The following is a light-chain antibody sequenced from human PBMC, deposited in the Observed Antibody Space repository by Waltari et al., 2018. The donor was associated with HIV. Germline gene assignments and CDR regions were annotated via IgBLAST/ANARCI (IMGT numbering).Light chain of an antibody. Sequence: SVLTPPPSPPGPPGQRVPIACSGRSSHSGSTYVYCYQQLPGTAPKLLIYRKNQRPSGVPDRFSCSKSGTSASLAISGLRYEDEADYYCAAWDDSLSGLVVFGGGTKLTVL. CDR3: AAWDDSLSGLVV. CDR2: RKN. CDR1: SSHSGSTY. V-gene: IGLV1-47*01. J-gene: IGLJ2*01.